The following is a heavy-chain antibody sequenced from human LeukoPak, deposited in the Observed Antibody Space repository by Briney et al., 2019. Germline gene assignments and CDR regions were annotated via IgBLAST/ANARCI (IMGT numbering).Heavy chain of an antibody. CDR3: ARAPNIRWGSGSIPPTNWSDR. Sequence: APVKPSCKPSGYPFTTYGISRVPQSPGQRLKWMGWISAYIGNTNYAQKRHGRVTMTTDTSTSTACMELSSMRSEDTAVYYCARAPNIRWGSGSIPPTNWSDRWGQGTLVTVSS. V-gene: IGHV1-18*01. CDR1: GYPFTTYG. J-gene: IGHJ5*02. CDR2: ISAYIGNT. D-gene: IGHD3-10*01.